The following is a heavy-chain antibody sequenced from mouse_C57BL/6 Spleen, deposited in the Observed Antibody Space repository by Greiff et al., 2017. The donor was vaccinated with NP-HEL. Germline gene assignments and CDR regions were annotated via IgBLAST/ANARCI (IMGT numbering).Heavy chain of an antibody. CDR2: IWSGGST. D-gene: IGHD3-3*01. Sequence: VKLMESGPGLVQPSQSLSITCTVSGFALTSYGVHWVRQSPGKGLEWLGVIWSGGSTDYNAAFISRLSISKDNSKSQVFFKMNSLQADDTAIYYCARNYRDVGYLDYWGQGTTLTVSS. V-gene: IGHV2-2*01. CDR3: ARNYRDVGYLDY. J-gene: IGHJ2*01. CDR1: GFALTSYG.